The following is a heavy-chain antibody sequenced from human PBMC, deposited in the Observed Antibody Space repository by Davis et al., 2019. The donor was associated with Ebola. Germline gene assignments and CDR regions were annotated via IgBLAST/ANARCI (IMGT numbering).Heavy chain of an antibody. V-gene: IGHV3-7*03. J-gene: IGHJ5*02. D-gene: IGHD7-27*01. CDR3: TRTPSHAIPWADP. CDR2: IKQDGSEK. CDR1: GFTFSSYW. Sequence: GGSLRLSCAASGFTFSSYWMSWVRQAPGKGLEWVANIKQDGSEKYYVDSVKGRFTISRDNAKNSLYLQMTSLRTEDTAVYFCTRTPSHAIPWADPWGRGTLVTVSS.